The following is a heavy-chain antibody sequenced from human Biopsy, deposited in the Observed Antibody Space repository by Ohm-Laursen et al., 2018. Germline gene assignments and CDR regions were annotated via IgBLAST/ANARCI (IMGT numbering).Heavy chain of an antibody. D-gene: IGHD3-22*01. CDR1: NVSFSSFY. V-gene: IGHV4-34*01. Sequence: GTLSLTCAVYNVSFSSFYWSWIRQPPGKGLEWIGEISHTGSTNYNPSLKSRVTMSVDTSKKQLSLRLRSVTAADTAMYYCASVVLGPTNDAFDLWAKGRWSSSL. J-gene: IGHJ3*01. CDR3: ASVVLGPTNDAFDL. CDR2: ISHTGST.